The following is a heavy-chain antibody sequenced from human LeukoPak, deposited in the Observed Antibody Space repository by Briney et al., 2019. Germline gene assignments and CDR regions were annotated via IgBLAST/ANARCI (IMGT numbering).Heavy chain of an antibody. CDR3: ANSIVSGYSYFDY. CDR1: GGSISSSSYY. V-gene: IGHV4-39*07. Sequence: SETLSLTCTVSGGSISSSSYYWGWIRQPPGKGLEWIGEINHSGSTNYNPSLKSRVTISVDTSKNQFSLKLSSVTAADTAVYYCANSIVSGYSYFDYWGQGALVTVSS. D-gene: IGHD5-12*01. CDR2: INHSGST. J-gene: IGHJ4*02.